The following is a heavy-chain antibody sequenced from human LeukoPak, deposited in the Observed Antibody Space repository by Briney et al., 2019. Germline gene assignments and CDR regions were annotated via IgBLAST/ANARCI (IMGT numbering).Heavy chain of an antibody. D-gene: IGHD3-22*01. CDR1: GFTFSSYA. V-gene: IGHV3-23*01. CDR2: ISGSGGST. CDR3: AKAYDNSGHILSYSDC. Sequence: PGGSLRLSCAASGFTFSSYAMSWVRQAPGKGLEWVSGISGSGGSTWYADSVKGHFSISRDNSKNTLYLQMNSLRAEDTAVYFCAKAYDNSGHILSYSDCWGQGTLVTVSS. J-gene: IGHJ4*02.